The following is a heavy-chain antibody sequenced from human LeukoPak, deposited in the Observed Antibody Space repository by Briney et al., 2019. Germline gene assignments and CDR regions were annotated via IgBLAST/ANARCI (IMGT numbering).Heavy chain of an antibody. Sequence: GGSLRLSCAASGFTFSSYAMSWVRQAPGKGLEWVSAISGSGGSTYYADSVKGRFTISRDNSKNTLYLQMNSLRAEDTAVYYCAKDGSPMVRGVIINWFDPWGQGTLVTVSS. CDR3: AKDGSPMVRGVIINWFDP. CDR2: ISGSGGST. CDR1: GFTFSSYA. D-gene: IGHD3-10*01. V-gene: IGHV3-23*01. J-gene: IGHJ5*02.